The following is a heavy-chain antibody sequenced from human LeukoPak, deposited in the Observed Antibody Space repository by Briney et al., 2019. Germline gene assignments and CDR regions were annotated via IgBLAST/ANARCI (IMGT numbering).Heavy chain of an antibody. CDR3: AKDSRPDYGDYGAPFDY. D-gene: IGHD4-17*01. J-gene: IGHJ4*02. CDR1: GFTFDDYA. CDR2: ISWNSGSI. V-gene: IGHV3-9*03. Sequence: GGSLRLSCAASGFTFDDYAMHWVRQAPGKGLEWVSSISWNSGSIGYAESVQGRFTISRDNAKNSLYLQMNSLRAEDMAMYYCAKDSRPDYGDYGAPFDYWGQGTLVTVSS.